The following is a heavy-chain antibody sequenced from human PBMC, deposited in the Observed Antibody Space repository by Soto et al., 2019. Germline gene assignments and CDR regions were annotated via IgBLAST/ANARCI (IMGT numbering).Heavy chain of an antibody. CDR1: GYTFTSYG. J-gene: IGHJ5*02. V-gene: IGHV1-18*01. D-gene: IGHD2-2*01. Sequence: GASVKVSCKASGYTFTSYGISWVRQAPGQGLERMGWISAYNGNTNYAQKLQGRVTMTTDTSTSTAYMELRSLRSDDTAVYYCARFSLDCSSTSCYAFGGSDHNWFDPWGQGTLVTVSS. CDR3: ARFSLDCSSTSCYAFGGSDHNWFDP. CDR2: ISAYNGNT.